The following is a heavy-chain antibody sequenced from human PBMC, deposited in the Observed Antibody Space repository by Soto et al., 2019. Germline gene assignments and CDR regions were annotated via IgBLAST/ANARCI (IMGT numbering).Heavy chain of an antibody. Sequence: GLEWMGWINPSDGNRNFAQKFXXRVTMTTATSTNTVFLEXRSLKSDDXAIYHCAXXXXXGYXSXGFYSWGQGTLVTVSS. V-gene: IGHV1-18*01. CDR3: AXXXXXGYXSXGFYS. CDR2: INPSDGNR. D-gene: IGHD3-22*01. J-gene: IGHJ4*02.